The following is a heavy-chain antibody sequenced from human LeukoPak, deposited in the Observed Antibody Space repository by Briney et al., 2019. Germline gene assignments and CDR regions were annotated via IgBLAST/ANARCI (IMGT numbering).Heavy chain of an antibody. Sequence: PGRSLRLSCAASGFTFSSYGMHWVRQAPGKGLEWVAVIWYDGSNKYYADSVKGRFTISRDNSKNTLYLQMNSLRAEDTAVYYCARESLAGWFDPWGQGTLVTVSS. D-gene: IGHD3-16*01. CDR2: IWYDGSNK. J-gene: IGHJ5*02. CDR3: ARESLAGWFDP. V-gene: IGHV3-33*01. CDR1: GFTFSSYG.